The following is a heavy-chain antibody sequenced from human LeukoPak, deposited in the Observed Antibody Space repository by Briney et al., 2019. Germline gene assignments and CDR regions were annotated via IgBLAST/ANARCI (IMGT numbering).Heavy chain of an antibody. CDR3: ARVEMAAAGTSFDY. CDR1: GFTLSSYN. D-gene: IGHD6-13*01. V-gene: IGHV3-48*01. CDR2: IRSTSSTI. Sequence: GGCLRLSCAASGFTLSSYNMKWVREAAGKGLEWVGYIRSTSSTIYYAYSVKGRFTISRDNAKNSLYLQMNCLRADDTAVYYCARVEMAAAGTSFDYWGQGTLVTVSS. J-gene: IGHJ4*02.